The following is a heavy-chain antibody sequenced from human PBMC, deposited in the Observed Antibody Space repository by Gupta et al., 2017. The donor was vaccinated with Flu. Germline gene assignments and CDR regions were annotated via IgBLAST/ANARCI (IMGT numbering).Heavy chain of an antibody. Sequence: QLQLEQSGAEVKTPGASVKVSCKTSGSTFTAPYIHWVRQAPGQGLVWMGWINPDGGDTNYAQQFQSRLTMTRDTSIGTAYLDLSSLRADDTAMYYCARDHWATVGGAAGYWGQGALVTVSS. CDR2: INPDGGDT. CDR3: ARDHWATVGGAAGY. D-gene: IGHD3-16*01. V-gene: IGHV1-2*02. J-gene: IGHJ4*02. CDR1: GSTFTAPY.